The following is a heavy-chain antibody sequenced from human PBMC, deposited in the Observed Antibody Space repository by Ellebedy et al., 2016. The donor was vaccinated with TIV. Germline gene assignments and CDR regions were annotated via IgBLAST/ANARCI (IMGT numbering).Heavy chain of an antibody. Sequence: PGGSLRLSCAASGFTFSDYYMSWIRQAPGKGLEWVSYIISSGSNMDYADSVKGRFTISRDNAKNSLYLQMNFLRDEDTAVYYCARAGGGWSRGYYYFDLWGRGTLVTVSS. D-gene: IGHD6-19*01. CDR2: IISSGSNM. CDR3: ARAGGGWSRGYYYFDL. J-gene: IGHJ2*01. CDR1: GFTFSDYY. V-gene: IGHV3-11*01.